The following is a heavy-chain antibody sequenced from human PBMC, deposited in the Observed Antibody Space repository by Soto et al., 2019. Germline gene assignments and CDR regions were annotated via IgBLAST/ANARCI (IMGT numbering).Heavy chain of an antibody. V-gene: IGHV1-24*01. J-gene: IGHJ4*02. CDR1: GYTLTELS. CDR2: VDPEDGET. Sequence: QVQLVQSGAEVKKPGASVKVSCKVSGYTLTELSIHLVRHAPGKGLEWMGGVDPEDGETIYAQKFQGRVTMTEDTSTDTAYMELSSLRSEDTAVYYCALSIRFAGTTNSNDYWGQGTLVTVSS. CDR3: ALSIRFAGTTNSNDY. D-gene: IGHD3-3*01.